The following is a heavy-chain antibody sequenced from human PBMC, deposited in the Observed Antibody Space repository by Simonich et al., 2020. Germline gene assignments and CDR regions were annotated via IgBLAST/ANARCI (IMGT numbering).Heavy chain of an antibody. CDR2: NSSSSRYI. CDR1: GFPFSGYS. J-gene: IGHJ4*02. V-gene: IGHV3-21*01. D-gene: IGHD6-13*01. Sequence: EVQLVESGGGLVKPGGSLRLSCAASGFPFSGYSMNWFRQAPGKGLEWVPSNSSSSRYIYYAESGKGRFTISRDTAKNSLYLQMNSLRAEDTAVYYCARDAAGDYWGQGTLVTVSS. CDR3: ARDAAGDY.